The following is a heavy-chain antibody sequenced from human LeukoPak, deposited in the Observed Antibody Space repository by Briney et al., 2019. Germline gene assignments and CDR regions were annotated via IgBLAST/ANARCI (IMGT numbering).Heavy chain of an antibody. CDR2: INPNSGGT. CDR1: GYTFTGYY. V-gene: IGHV1-2*02. Sequence: ASVKVSCKASGYTFTGYYMHWVRQAPGQGLEWMGWINPNSGGTNYAQKFQGRVTMTRDTSISTAYMDLSRLTSDDTAVYFCASAKEGAMFSSTTPFDYWGQGTLVTVSS. CDR3: ASAKEGAMFSSTTPFDY. D-gene: IGHD6-13*01. J-gene: IGHJ4*02.